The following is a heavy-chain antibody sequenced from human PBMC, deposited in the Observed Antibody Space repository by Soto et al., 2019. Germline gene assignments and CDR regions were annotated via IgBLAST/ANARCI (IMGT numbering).Heavy chain of an antibody. CDR2: IIPIFGTT. J-gene: IGHJ4*02. V-gene: IGHV1-69*01. CDR1: GGTFSSYA. D-gene: IGHD3-22*01. Sequence: QVQLVQSGAEVKKPGSSVKVSCKASGGTFSSYAISWVRQAPGQGLEWMGGIIPIFGTTKHAQKFQGRVTSTADESTSTVYMELSRLTSEDTALYYCARNNYYDSSGYYYFDYWGQGTPVTVSS. CDR3: ARNNYYDSSGYYYFDY.